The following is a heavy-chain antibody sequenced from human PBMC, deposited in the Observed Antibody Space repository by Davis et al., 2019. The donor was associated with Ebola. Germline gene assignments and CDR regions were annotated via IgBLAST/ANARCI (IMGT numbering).Heavy chain of an antibody. CDR2: ISASSIAI. CDR1: GFIFSDFG. CDR3: ARDGGYCVSSNCSPV. Sequence: PGGSLRLSCAASGFIFSDFGMNWVRQAPGGGLEWISYISASSIAIYYADSVKGRFTISRDNAKNSVYLQMNSLRDDDTALYFCARDGGYCVSSNCSPVWGHGTLVTVSS. J-gene: IGHJ4*01. D-gene: IGHD2-15*01. V-gene: IGHV3-48*02.